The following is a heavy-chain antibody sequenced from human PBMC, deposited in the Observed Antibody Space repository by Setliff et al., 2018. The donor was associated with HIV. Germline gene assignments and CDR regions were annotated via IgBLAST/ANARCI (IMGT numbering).Heavy chain of an antibody. D-gene: IGHD2-15*01. CDR2: ISGSGVNT. CDR1: GFTFSSYA. CDR3: AKEGGGDYYYYYMDV. J-gene: IGHJ6*03. Sequence: GSLRLSCAASGFTFSSYAMNWVRQAPGKGLEWVSSISGSGVNTYYADSVKGRFTISRDNFKNTVDIQMNSLRAEDTAVYYCAKEGGGDYYYYYMDVWGKGTTVTVS. V-gene: IGHV3-23*01.